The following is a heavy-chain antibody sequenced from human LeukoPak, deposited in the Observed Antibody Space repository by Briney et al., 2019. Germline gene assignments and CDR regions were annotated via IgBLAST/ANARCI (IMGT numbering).Heavy chain of an antibody. D-gene: IGHD5-18*01. CDR3: ARARPAAMGKGYNWFDP. CDR1: GYTFTSYG. J-gene: IGHJ5*02. CDR2: ISAYNGNT. V-gene: IGHV1-18*01. Sequence: RASVKVSCKASGYTFTSYGISWVRQAPGQGLEWMGWISAYNGNTNYAQKFQGRVTMTRDTSTSTVYMELSSLRSEDTAVYYCARARPAAMGKGYNWFDPWGQGTLVTVSS.